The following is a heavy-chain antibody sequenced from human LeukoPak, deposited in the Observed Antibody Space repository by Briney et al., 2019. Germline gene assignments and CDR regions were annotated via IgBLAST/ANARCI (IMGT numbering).Heavy chain of an antibody. D-gene: IGHD3-10*01. V-gene: IGHV1-69*04. J-gene: IGHJ5*02. CDR2: IIPIFGIV. Sequence: ASVKVSCKASGGTFSSYAISWVRQAPGQGLEWMGRIIPIFGIVNYAQKFQGRVTITADKSTSTAYMELSSLRSEDTAVYYCARDSGYGSEINWFDPWGQGTLVTVSS. CDR3: ARDSGYGSEINWFDP. CDR1: GGTFSSYA.